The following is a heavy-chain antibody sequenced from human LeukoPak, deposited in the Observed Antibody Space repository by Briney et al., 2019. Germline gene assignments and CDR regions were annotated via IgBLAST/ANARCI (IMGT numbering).Heavy chain of an antibody. CDR2: ISTYNGNT. CDR1: GYTFTDYG. D-gene: IGHD1-14*01. V-gene: IGHV1-18*01. J-gene: IGHJ4*02. Sequence: AXVKVSCKASGYTFTDYGINWVRQAPGQGLEWMAWISTYNGNTNYAQKLQGRVTMTTDTSTSTAYMELRSLRSDDTAVYYCARNRGLLPFETFDYWGQGTLVTVSS. CDR3: ARNRGLLPFETFDY.